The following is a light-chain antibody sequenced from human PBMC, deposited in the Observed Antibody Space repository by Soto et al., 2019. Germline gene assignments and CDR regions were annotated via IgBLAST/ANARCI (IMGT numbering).Light chain of an antibody. Sequence: EIVLKQSPDTLSLSPGERATLSCRASQSVKNNYLAWYQQKPGQPPRFLIYDASSRATGIPARFSGSGSRTDFTLTISSLEPEDFAVYYCQQRSDWPSTFGGGTKVQIK. CDR3: QQRSDWPST. V-gene: IGKV3D-20*02. CDR2: DAS. CDR1: QSVKNNY. J-gene: IGKJ4*01.